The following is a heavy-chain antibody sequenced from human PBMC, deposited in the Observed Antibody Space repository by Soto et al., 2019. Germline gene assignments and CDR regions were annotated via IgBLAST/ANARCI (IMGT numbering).Heavy chain of an antibody. CDR2: ISAHNGNT. D-gene: IGHD1-1*01. V-gene: IGHV1-18*01. CDR3: ARGRYGDY. CDR1: GYDFTTYG. Sequence: ASVKVSCKGSGYDFTTYGITWVRQAPGQGLEWMAWISAHNGNTNYAPNLQGRVTVTRDTSTSTAYIELRSLRSDDTAVYYCARGRYGDYRAQRALVTVSS. J-gene: IGHJ4*02.